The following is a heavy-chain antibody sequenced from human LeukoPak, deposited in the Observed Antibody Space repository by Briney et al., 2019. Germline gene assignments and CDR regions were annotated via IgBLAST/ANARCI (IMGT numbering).Heavy chain of an antibody. D-gene: IGHD2-2*01. V-gene: IGHV3-23*01. CDR3: ARVDQEDYFDY. CDR1: GFTFSSYA. Sequence: GGSLRLSCAASGFTFSSYAMSWVRQAPGKGLEWVSAISGSGDSTYYADSVKGRFTISRDNSKNTLYLQMNGLRAEDTAVYYCARVDQEDYFDYRGQGTLVTVSS. CDR2: ISGSGDST. J-gene: IGHJ4*02.